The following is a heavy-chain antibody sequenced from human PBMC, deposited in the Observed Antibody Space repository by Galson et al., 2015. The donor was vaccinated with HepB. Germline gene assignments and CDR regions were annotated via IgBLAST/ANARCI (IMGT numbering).Heavy chain of an antibody. D-gene: IGHD1-26*01. CDR2: IIPPLDIV. V-gene: IGHV1-69*04. J-gene: IGHJ4*02. CDR3: VRERTKSGTSVFDY. Sequence: SVKVSCKASGDTFSSYTINWVRQAPGQGLEWVARIIPPLDIVDHAQKFQGRVTVAADESTSTAHLDLRDLSSEDTGLYYCVRERTKSGTSVFDYWSLGSLITVSS. CDR1: GDTFSSYT.